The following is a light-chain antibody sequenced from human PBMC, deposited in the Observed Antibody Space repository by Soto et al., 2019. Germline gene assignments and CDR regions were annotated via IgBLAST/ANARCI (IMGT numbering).Light chain of an antibody. V-gene: IGKV1-8*01. Sequence: AIRMTQSPSSFSASTGDRVTITCRASQGISSYLAWYQQKPGKAPKLLIYAASTLQSGVPSRFSGSGSGTDFTLTISXXQSXXXXXXXXXXXXXXXRTFGQGTKLEIK. CDR2: AAS. CDR3: XXXXXXXRT. J-gene: IGKJ2*01. CDR1: QGISSY.